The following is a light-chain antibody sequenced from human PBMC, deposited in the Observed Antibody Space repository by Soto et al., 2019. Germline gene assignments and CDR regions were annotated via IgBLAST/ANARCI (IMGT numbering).Light chain of an antibody. CDR1: QSVTSRY. CDR2: SAS. V-gene: IGKV3-20*01. CDR3: HXXGHSPQT. J-gene: IGKJ1*01. Sequence: EIVLTQSPGTLSLSPGERAILSCRASQSVTSRYLAWYHQKPGQAPRLLIYSASSRATGVPDRFSGGGSGTDFXLIIGXXEPXDXXXXXXHXXGHSPQTFGQGTKVEIK.